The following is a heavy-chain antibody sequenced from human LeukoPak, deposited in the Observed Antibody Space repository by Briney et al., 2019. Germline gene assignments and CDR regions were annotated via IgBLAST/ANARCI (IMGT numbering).Heavy chain of an antibody. Sequence: GGSLRLSCAASGFTFSSYAMSWVRQAPGKGLEWVSAISGSGGSTYYADSVKGRFTISRDNSKNTLYLQMNSLRAEGTAVYYCANSFDTHYYFDYWGQGTLVTVSS. V-gene: IGHV3-23*01. CDR1: GFTFSSYA. CDR2: ISGSGGST. J-gene: IGHJ4*02. CDR3: ANSFDTHYYFDY. D-gene: IGHD3-9*01.